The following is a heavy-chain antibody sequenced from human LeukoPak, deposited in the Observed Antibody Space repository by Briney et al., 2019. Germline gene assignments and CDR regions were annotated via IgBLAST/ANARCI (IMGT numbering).Heavy chain of an antibody. J-gene: IGHJ4*02. Sequence: PSETLSLTCNVSGGSISTYYWSWIRQTPGKGLEWIGNIYYSGSTYYNPSLKSRVTISVDTSKNLFSLELSSVTAADTAVHYCARLGEGCSRTSGPYFDYWGQGTLVTVSS. V-gene: IGHV4-39*01. CDR1: GGSISTYY. CDR2: IYYSGST. D-gene: IGHD2-2*01. CDR3: ARLGEGCSRTSGPYFDY.